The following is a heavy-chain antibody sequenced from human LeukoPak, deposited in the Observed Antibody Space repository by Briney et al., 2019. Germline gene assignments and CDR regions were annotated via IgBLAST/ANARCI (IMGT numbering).Heavy chain of an antibody. Sequence: PGGSLRLSCAASGFTFSSYAMSWVRQAPGKGLEWVSAISGSGGSTYYADSVKGRFTLSRDNSKNTLYLQMNSLRAEDTAVYYCGKDLEGAVTTGGGYWGQGTLVPVSS. V-gene: IGHV3-23*01. CDR2: ISGSGGST. CDR1: GFTFSSYA. D-gene: IGHD4-17*01. CDR3: GKDLEGAVTTGGGY. J-gene: IGHJ4*02.